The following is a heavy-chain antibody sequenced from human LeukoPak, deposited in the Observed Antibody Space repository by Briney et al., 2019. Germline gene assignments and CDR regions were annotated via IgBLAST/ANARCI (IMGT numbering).Heavy chain of an antibody. J-gene: IGHJ4*02. CDR2: ISSSGSTI. CDR3: ASDSSGWYNRYYFDY. V-gene: IGHV3-11*01. Sequence: GGSLRLSCAASGFTFSDYYVSWIRQAPGKGLEWVSYISSSGSTIYHADSVKGRFTISRDNAKNSLYLQMNSLRAEDTAVYYCASDSSGWYNRYYFDYWGQGTLVTVSS. CDR1: GFTFSDYY. D-gene: IGHD6-19*01.